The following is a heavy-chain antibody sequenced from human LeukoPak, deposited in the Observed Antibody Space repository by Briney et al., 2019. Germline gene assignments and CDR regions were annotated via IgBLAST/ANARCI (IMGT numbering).Heavy chain of an antibody. Sequence: GGSLRLSCAPSGFIFSYYAMHWFRQAPGKGLEWVAVTSSDETHKYYAESVEGRFTISRDNSKNALYLQMNNLGVEDTAVYYCAREQWGIDYWGQGTLVTVSS. V-gene: IGHV3-30-3*01. CDR2: TSSDETHK. J-gene: IGHJ4*02. CDR1: GFIFSYYA. CDR3: AREQWGIDY. D-gene: IGHD3-16*01.